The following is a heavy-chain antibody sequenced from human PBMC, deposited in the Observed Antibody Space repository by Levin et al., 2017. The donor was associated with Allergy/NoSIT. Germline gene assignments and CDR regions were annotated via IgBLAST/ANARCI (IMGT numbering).Heavy chain of an antibody. CDR3: ARGPMDGSYWQYFDY. Sequence: PVASVKVSCKASGYTFTGYYMHWVRQAPGQGLEWMGRINPNSGGTNYAQKFQGRVTMTRDTSISTAYMELSRLRSDDTAVYYCARGPMDGSYWQYFDYWGQGTLVTVSS. CDR1: GYTFTGYY. V-gene: IGHV1-2*06. D-gene: IGHD1-26*01. J-gene: IGHJ4*02. CDR2: INPNSGGT.